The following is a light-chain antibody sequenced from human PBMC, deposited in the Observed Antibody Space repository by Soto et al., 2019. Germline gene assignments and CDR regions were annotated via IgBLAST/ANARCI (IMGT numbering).Light chain of an antibody. V-gene: IGLV1-40*01. CDR2: GNR. CDR3: NSFAPGRIYV. J-gene: IGLJ1*01. CDR1: NSNLGAGYD. Sequence: QSVLTQPPSVSGVPGQRVTISCTGNNSNLGAGYDVHWYQQLPGAAPKLVVFGNRNRPSGVPERFSGSKSGTSASLAITGLQAEDEADYYCNSFAPGRIYVFGSGTKVTVL.